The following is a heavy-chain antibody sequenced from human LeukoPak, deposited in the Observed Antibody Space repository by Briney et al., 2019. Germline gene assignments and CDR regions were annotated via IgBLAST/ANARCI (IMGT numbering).Heavy chain of an antibody. D-gene: IGHD6-6*01. CDR2: INHSGST. V-gene: IGHV4-34*01. Sequence: PSETLSLTCTVSGGSISSYYWSWIRQPPGKGLEWIGEINHSGSTNYNPSLKSRVTISVDTSKNQFSLKLSSVTAADTAVYYCARLAANRQLAFWGQGTLVTVSS. CDR3: ARLAANRQLAF. J-gene: IGHJ4*02. CDR1: GGSISSYY.